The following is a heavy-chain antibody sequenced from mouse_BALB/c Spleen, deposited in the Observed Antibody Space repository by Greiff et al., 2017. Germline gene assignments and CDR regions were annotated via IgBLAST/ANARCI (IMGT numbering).Heavy chain of an antibody. J-gene: IGHJ4*01. D-gene: IGHD4-1*01. V-gene: IGHV2-5-1*01. Sequence: VQRVESGPSLVQPSQSLSITCTVSGFSLTSYGVHWVRQSPGKGLEWLGVIWRGGSTDYNAAFMSRLSITKDNSKSQVFFKMNSLQADDTTIYYCAKGILDDYAMDYWGQGTSVTVSS. CDR3: AKGILDDYAMDY. CDR1: GFSLTSYG. CDR2: IWRGGST.